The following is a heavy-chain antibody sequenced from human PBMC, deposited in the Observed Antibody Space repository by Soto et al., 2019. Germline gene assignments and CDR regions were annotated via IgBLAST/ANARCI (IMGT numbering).Heavy chain of an antibody. Sequence: PGGSLRLSCAASGFTFSSYSMNWVRQAPWKGLEWISSISSSSSYIYYADSVKGRFTISRDNAKNSLYLQMNSLRAEDTAVYYCARLYDILTPDAFDIWGQGTMVTVSS. D-gene: IGHD3-9*01. CDR2: ISSSSSYI. V-gene: IGHV3-21*01. CDR3: ARLYDILTPDAFDI. J-gene: IGHJ3*02. CDR1: GFTFSSYS.